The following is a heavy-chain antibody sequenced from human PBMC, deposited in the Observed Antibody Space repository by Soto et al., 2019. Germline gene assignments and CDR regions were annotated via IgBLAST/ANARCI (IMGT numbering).Heavy chain of an antibody. CDR3: ARWWSGSRQGFDP. D-gene: IGHD3-3*01. CDR1: GGSISSGDYY. CDR2: IYYSGST. V-gene: IGHV4-31*03. Sequence: TLSLTCTVSGGSISSGDYYWSWIRQHPGKGLEWIGYIYYSGSTYYNPSLKSRVTISVDTSKNQFSLNLSSVTAADTAVYYCARWWSGSRQGFDPWGQGTLVTVSS. J-gene: IGHJ5*02.